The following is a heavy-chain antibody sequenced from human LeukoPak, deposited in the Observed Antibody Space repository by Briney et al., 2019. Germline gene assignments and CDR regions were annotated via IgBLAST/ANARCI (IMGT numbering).Heavy chain of an antibody. Sequence: GGSLRLSCAASGFTFSSYSMNWVRQAPGKGLEWVSSISSSSSYIYYADSVKGRFTISRDNSKNTLYLQMNSLRAEDTAVYYCAKDPSGNSYFDYWGQGTLVTVSS. J-gene: IGHJ4*02. CDR1: GFTFSSYS. CDR2: ISSSSSYI. V-gene: IGHV3-21*04. D-gene: IGHD1-26*01. CDR3: AKDPSGNSYFDY.